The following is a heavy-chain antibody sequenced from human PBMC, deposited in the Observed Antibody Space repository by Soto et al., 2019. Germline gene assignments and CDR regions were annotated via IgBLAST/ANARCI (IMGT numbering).Heavy chain of an antibody. Sequence: QVQLVQSGAEVKKPGSSVKVSCKASGGTFSSYAISWVRQAPGQGLEWMGGIIPIFGTANYAQKFQGRVTITADESTSTAYMELSSLRSVDTAVYYCARDRGNYDSSGYYCWFDPWGQGTLVTVSS. D-gene: IGHD3-22*01. V-gene: IGHV1-69*01. CDR1: GGTFSSYA. J-gene: IGHJ5*02. CDR2: IIPIFGTA. CDR3: ARDRGNYDSSGYYCWFDP.